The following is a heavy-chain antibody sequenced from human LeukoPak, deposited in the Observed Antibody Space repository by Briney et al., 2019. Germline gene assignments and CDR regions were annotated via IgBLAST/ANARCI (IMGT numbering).Heavy chain of an antibody. D-gene: IGHD3-3*01. CDR2: INSRGNYI. V-gene: IGHV3-21*04. CDR1: GFDFSIYG. J-gene: IGHJ3*02. Sequence: GESLRLSCAASGFDFSIYGMNWVRQAPGKGLEWVSSINSRGNYIYYSDSLKGRFTISRDNARSSLYLQMSSLRAEDTAVYYCASAIRITIFGVVIPDAFDIWGQGTMATVSS. CDR3: ASAIRITIFGVVIPDAFDI.